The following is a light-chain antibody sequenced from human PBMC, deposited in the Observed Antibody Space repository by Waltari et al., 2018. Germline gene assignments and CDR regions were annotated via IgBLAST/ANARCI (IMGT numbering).Light chain of an antibody. J-gene: IGLJ1*01. Sequence: QSALTQPRSVSGSPGQSVTIPCTGTKSDVGGYKYVSWYQQDPDKAPRLIIYVVYTRPSADPHTFCGSNSSNPAPLTIAGRQSGDEADYYCCRYAGSFTWVFGTGTHVTVL. CDR3: CRYAGSFTWV. V-gene: IGLV2-11*01. CDR2: VVY. CDR1: KSDVGGYKY.